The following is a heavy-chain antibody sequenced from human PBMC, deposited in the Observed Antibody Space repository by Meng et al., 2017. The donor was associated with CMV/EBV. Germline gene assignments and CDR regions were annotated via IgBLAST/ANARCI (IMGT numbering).Heavy chain of an antibody. V-gene: IGHV1-2*02. CDR3: ARERVVPYGYYYGMDV. D-gene: IGHD2-15*01. CDR2: INPNSGGT. CDR1: GYTFTGYY. J-gene: IGHJ6*02. Sequence: SVTVSCKASGYTFTGYYMHWVRQATGQGLEWMGWINPNSGGTNYAQKFQGRVTMTRDTSISTAYMEVSGLRTDDTAVYYRARERVVPYGYYYGMDVWGQGTTVTVSS.